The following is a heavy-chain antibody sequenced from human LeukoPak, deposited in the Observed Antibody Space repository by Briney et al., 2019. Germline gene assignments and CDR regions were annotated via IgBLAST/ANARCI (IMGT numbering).Heavy chain of an antibody. CDR2: RNPNSGNT. CDR3: ARDQNRVLLWFGELQY. J-gene: IGHJ4*02. D-gene: IGHD3-10*01. V-gene: IGHV1-8*01. CDR1: GYTFTSFD. Sequence: GASVKVSCKASGYTFTSFDINWVRQATGQRLEWMGWRNPNSGNTGYAQNFQGRVTMTRSTSISTAYMELSNLRSDDTAVYYCARDQNRVLLWFGELQYWGQGTLVTVSS.